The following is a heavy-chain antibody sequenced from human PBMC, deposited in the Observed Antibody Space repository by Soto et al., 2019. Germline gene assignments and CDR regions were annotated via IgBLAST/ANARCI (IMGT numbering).Heavy chain of an antibody. CDR3: ARGLRSSFYGMDV. Sequence: ASVKVSCKASGYTFTSYGISWVRQAPGQGLEWMGWINPNSGGTNYAQKFQGWVTMTRDTSISTAYMELSRLRSDDTAVYYCARGLRSSFYGMDVWGQGTTVTVSS. D-gene: IGHD3-16*01. CDR1: GYTFTSYG. V-gene: IGHV1-2*04. J-gene: IGHJ6*02. CDR2: INPNSGGT.